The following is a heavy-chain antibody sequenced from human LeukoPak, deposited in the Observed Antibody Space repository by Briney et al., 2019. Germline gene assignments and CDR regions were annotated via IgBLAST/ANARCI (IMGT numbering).Heavy chain of an antibody. Sequence: GESLKISCKGSGYSFTSYWIGWVRQMPGKGLEWMGIIYPGDSDTRYSPSFQGQVPISADKSISTAYLQWSSLRASDTAVYYCARDRPGYCTGGSCTGDFDYWGQGTLVTVSS. CDR1: GYSFTSYW. V-gene: IGHV5-51*01. CDR2: IYPGDSDT. J-gene: IGHJ4*02. D-gene: IGHD2-15*01. CDR3: ARDRPGYCTGGSCTGDFDY.